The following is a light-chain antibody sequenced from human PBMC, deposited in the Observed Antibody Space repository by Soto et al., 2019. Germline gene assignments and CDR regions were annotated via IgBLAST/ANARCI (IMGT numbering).Light chain of an antibody. CDR1: QSVTSNY. J-gene: IGKJ1*01. Sequence: EIVLTQSASTRSCSRGEIATLACKTSQSVTSNYLAWYQQKPGQAPRLLIYGASNRATGIPDRFSGSGSETDFTLTISRLEPEDFAVYYCQQYSRSPRTFGQGTKVDIK. CDR2: GAS. CDR3: QQYSRSPRT. V-gene: IGKV3-20*01.